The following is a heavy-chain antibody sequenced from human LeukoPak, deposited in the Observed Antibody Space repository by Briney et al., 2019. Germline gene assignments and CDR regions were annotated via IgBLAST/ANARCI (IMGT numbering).Heavy chain of an antibody. V-gene: IGHV3-30*14. Sequence: GGSLRLSCAASGFTFSSYSMYWVRQAPATXLERVAVISYDGSKQYSADSVKGRFTISRDNSKNTLYLQMNSLRAEDTAVYYCARTTADYGDYFFLDYWGQGTLVTVSS. D-gene: IGHD4-17*01. CDR2: ISYDGSKQ. CDR1: GFTFSSYS. J-gene: IGHJ4*02. CDR3: ARTTADYGDYFFLDY.